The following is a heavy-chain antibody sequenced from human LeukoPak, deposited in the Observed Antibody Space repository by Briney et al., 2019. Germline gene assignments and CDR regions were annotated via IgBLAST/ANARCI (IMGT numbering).Heavy chain of an antibody. D-gene: IGHD6-13*01. CDR3: ARGYIAAAGTPEYFQH. CDR1: GGSISSGSYY. V-gene: IGHV4-61*02. Sequence: SETLSLTCTVSGGSISSGSYYWSWIRQPAGKGLEWIGRIYTSGSTNYNPSLKSRVTISVDKSKNQFSLKLSSVTAADTAVYYCARGYIAAAGTPEYFQHWGQGTLVTVSS. CDR2: IYTSGST. J-gene: IGHJ1*01.